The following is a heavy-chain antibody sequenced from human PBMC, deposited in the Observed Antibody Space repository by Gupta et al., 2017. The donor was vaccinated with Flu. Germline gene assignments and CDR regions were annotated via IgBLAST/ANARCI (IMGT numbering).Heavy chain of an antibody. CDR1: GDSVSSNSAA. D-gene: IGHD6-19*01. CDR2: TYYRSKWYN. V-gene: IGHV6-1*01. Sequence: QVQLQQSGPGLVKPSQTLSLTCAISGDSVSSNSAAWNWIRQSPSRGLEWLGRTYYRSKWYNDYAVSVKRRITINPDTSKNQVSLQLNSVTPEETAVDYCARGSVGQWPQEGNWFDPWGQGTLVTVSS. J-gene: IGHJ5*02. CDR3: ARGSVGQWPQEGNWFDP.